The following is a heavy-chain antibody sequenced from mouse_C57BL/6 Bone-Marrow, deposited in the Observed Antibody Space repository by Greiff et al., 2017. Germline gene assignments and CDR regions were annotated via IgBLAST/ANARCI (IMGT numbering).Heavy chain of an antibody. D-gene: IGHD2-5*01. Sequence: QVQLQQPGAELVKPGASVKLSCKASGYTFTSYWMHWVKQRPGQGLEWIGMIHPNSGSTNYNEKFKSKATLTVDKSSSTAYMQLSSLTSEDSAVYYCAREVGYSNYVDYAMDYWGQGTSVTVSS. CDR3: AREVGYSNYVDYAMDY. CDR1: GYTFTSYW. V-gene: IGHV1-64*01. J-gene: IGHJ4*01. CDR2: IHPNSGST.